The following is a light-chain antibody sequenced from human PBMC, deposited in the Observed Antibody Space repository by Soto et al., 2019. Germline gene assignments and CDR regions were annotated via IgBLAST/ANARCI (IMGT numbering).Light chain of an antibody. Sequence: QSALTQPASVSGSPGQSITISCTGTSSDVGGYKYVSWYQHHPGKAPKLMIYEVSNRPSGVSNRFSGSKSGNTASLTISGLQAEDEADYYCISYTNTNTYVIFGGGTKLTVL. CDR3: ISYTNTNTYVI. CDR2: EVS. V-gene: IGLV2-14*01. CDR1: SSDVGGYKY. J-gene: IGLJ2*01.